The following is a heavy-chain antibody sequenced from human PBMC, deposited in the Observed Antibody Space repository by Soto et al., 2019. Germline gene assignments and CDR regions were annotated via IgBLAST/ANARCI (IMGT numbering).Heavy chain of an antibody. Sequence: GGSLRLSRAASGFMFINYAMSRVRQPPGKGLEWVSAISGSGGSTYYADSVKGRFTISRDNAKNTLYLQMNGLRAEDTAVYFCAKDGAADTRGDDWFDPWGQGTLVTVSS. J-gene: IGHJ5*02. D-gene: IGHD2-15*01. CDR3: AKDGAADTRGDDWFDP. CDR2: ISGSGGST. V-gene: IGHV3-23*01. CDR1: GFMFINYA.